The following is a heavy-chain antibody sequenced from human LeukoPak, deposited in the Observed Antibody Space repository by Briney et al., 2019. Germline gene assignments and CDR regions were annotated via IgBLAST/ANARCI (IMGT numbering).Heavy chain of an antibody. V-gene: IGHV1-18*04. CDR3: ARSPPRHSSSSTEYFQH. J-gene: IGHJ1*01. D-gene: IGHD6-6*01. CDR2: ISAYNGNT. Sequence: GASVKVSCKASGYTFTDYYMHWVRQAPGQGLEWMGWISAYNGNTNYAQKLQGRVTLTTDTSTTTAYMELRSLRSDDAAVYYCARSPPRHSSSSTEYFQHWGQGTLVTVSS. CDR1: GYTFTDYY.